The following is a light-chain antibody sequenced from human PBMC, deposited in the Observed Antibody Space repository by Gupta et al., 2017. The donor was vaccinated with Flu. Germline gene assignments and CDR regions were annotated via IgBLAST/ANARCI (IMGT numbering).Light chain of an antibody. J-gene: IGKJ2*01. Sequence: DIVMTQSPFSLPVTPGEPASISCRSSQSLLRSNGFNYVNWYLQKAGQSPKLLIYLASNRACGVPDRFSGSGSGTDFTLKISRVEAEDVGVYYCRQRLQIPYTFGQGSKVEIK. V-gene: IGKV2-28*01. CDR3: RQRLQIPYT. CDR1: QSLLRSNGFNY. CDR2: LAS.